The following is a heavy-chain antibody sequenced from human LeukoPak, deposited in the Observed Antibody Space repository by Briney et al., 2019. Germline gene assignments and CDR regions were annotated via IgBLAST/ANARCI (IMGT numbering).Heavy chain of an antibody. CDR2: IIPIFGTA. CDR1: GGTFSSYA. J-gene: IGHJ6*02. CDR3: ARDESLYYYDSSGYYYYYGMDV. V-gene: IGHV1-69*13. Sequence: ASVKVSCKASGGTFSSYAISWVRQAPGQGLEWMGGIIPIFGTANYAQKFQGRVTITADESTSTAYMELSSLRSEDTAVYYCARDESLYYYDSSGYYYYYGMDVWGQGTTVTVSS. D-gene: IGHD3-22*01.